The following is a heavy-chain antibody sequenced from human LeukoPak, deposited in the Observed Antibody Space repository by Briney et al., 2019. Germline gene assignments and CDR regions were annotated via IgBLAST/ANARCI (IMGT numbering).Heavy chain of an antibody. CDR1: GFTFSSHW. CDR3: ARDALGGRTKFDS. Sequence: GGSLRLSCVASGFTFSSHWMHWVRQVPGKGLMWVSRINGDGSRIHYGDSVKGRFTISRDNAKNTLYLQMTSLRGDDTAIYFCARDALGGRTKFDSWGHRSLVTVSS. D-gene: IGHD3-16*01. J-gene: IGHJ4*01. CDR2: INGDGSRI. V-gene: IGHV3-74*01.